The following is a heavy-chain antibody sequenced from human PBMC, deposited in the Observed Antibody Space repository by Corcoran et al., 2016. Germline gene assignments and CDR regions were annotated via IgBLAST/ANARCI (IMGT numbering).Heavy chain of an antibody. CDR3: TRATWGVSHI. J-gene: IGHJ3*02. CDR1: GDSVSSNSVT. CDR2: TYYRSSWFN. Sequence: QVQLQQSGPGLVKPSQTLSLTCAISGDSVSSNSVTWNWIRQSPSRGLEWLGRTYYRSSWFNDYAVSVKSRVSINPDTSKNQFSLQLNSVIPEDTAVYYFTRATWGVSHIWGQGTMVTVSS. V-gene: IGHV6-1*01. D-gene: IGHD3-10*01.